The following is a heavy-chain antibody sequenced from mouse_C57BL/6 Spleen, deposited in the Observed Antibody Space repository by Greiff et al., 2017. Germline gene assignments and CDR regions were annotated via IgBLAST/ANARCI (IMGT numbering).Heavy chain of an antibody. D-gene: IGHD1-1*01. CDR1: GYSITSGYY. Sequence: ESGPGLVKPSQSLSLTCSVTGYSITSGYYWNWIRQFPGNKLEWMGYISYDGSNNYNPSLKNRISITRDTSKNQFFLKLNSVTTENTATYYCARSYGSRPFDYCGQGTTLTLSS. V-gene: IGHV3-6*01. CDR3: ARSYGSRPFDY. CDR2: ISYDGSN. J-gene: IGHJ2*01.